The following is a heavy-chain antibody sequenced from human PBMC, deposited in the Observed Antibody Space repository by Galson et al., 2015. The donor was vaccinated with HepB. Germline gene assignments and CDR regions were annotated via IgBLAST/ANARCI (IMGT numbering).Heavy chain of an antibody. V-gene: IGHV1-2*02. CDR3: ARQGCGTTTCHTIDY. CDR2: MKPTSSVT. J-gene: IGHJ4*02. CDR1: GYRFTDYY. D-gene: IGHD1/OR15-1a*01. Sequence: SVKVSCKASGYRFTDYYIHWVRQAPGQGLEWIGWMKPTSSVTHYAQNFQGRVTLTRDVSVFTAYMELRRLTSDDSAVYFCARQGCGTTTCHTIDYWGQGTQVTVSS.